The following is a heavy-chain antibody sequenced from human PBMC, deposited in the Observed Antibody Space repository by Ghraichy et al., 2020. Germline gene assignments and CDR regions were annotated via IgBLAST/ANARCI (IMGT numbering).Heavy chain of an antibody. V-gene: IGHV3-66*01. CDR2: IYSGGST. D-gene: IGHD6-19*01. CDR3: ARGVIYSSDFEYFDY. J-gene: IGHJ4*02. Sequence: GESLRLSCAASGFTVSSNYMSWVRQAPGKGLEWVSVIYSGGSTYYADSVKGRFTISRDNSKNTLYLQMNSLRAEDTAVYYCARGVIYSSDFEYFDYWGQGTLVTVSS. CDR1: GFTVSSNY.